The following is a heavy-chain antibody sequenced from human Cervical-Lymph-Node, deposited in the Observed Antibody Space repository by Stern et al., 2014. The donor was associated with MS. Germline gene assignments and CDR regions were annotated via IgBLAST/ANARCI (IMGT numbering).Heavy chain of an antibody. CDR3: ARGRIAAAGTEIYYFDY. Sequence: VQLVESGAEVKKPGASVKVSCNVIFTDYYLDWVRQAPGQGLEWMGRINPKSGGTNYAQKFQGRVTMTRDTSISTAYMELSRLRSDDTAVYYCARGRIAAAGTEIYYFDYWGQGTLVTVSS. D-gene: IGHD6-13*01. J-gene: IGHJ4*02. V-gene: IGHV1-2*06. CDR1: FTDYY. CDR2: INPKSGGT.